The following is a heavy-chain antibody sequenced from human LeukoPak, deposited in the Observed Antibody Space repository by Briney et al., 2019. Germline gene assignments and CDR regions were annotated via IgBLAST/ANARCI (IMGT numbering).Heavy chain of an antibody. D-gene: IGHD5-18*01. J-gene: IGHJ4*02. CDR2: IVVGSGNT. V-gene: IGHV1-58*02. Sequence: ASVKVSCKASGFTFTSSAMQWVRQARGQRLEWIGWIVVGSGNTNYAQKFQERVTITRDMSTSTAHMELSSLRSEDTAVYYCAAMVDTAMVTPLYFDYWGQGTLVTVSS. CDR1: GFTFTSSA. CDR3: AAMVDTAMVTPLYFDY.